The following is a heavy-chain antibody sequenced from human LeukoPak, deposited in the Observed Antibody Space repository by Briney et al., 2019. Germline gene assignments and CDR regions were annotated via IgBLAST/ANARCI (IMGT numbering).Heavy chain of an antibody. CDR1: GYTFTGYY. CDR3: ASSGCSGGSCTNWFDP. Sequence: EASVKVSCKASGYTFTGYYMHWVRQAPGQGLEWMGSINANSGGTNYAQKFQDRVTMTRDTSISTAYMELSRLRSDDTAVYYCASSGCSGGSCTNWFDPWGQGTLVTVSS. V-gene: IGHV1-2*02. J-gene: IGHJ5*02. D-gene: IGHD2-15*01. CDR2: INANSGGT.